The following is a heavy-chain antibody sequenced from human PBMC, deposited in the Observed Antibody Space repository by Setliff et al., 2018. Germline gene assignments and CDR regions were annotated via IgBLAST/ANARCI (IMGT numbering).Heavy chain of an antibody. CDR2: IHYSGST. J-gene: IGHJ5*02. Sequence: SETLSLTCTVSNFSLTSGFFWAWIRQPPGKGLEWIGSIHYSGSTYYNRSLNSRVTMSVDTSKNHFSLKLPSVTAADTAVYYCARLSLAGVAGTLARGWFDPWGQGTLVTVS. V-gene: IGHV4-38-2*02. D-gene: IGHD6-19*01. CDR1: NFSLTSGFF. CDR3: ARLSLAGVAGTLARGWFDP.